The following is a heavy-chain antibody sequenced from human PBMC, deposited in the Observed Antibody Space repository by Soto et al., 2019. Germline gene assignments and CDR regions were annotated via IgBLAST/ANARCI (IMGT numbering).Heavy chain of an antibody. CDR3: ARDRSHEWELLMQYFDS. V-gene: IGHV4-59*01. J-gene: IGHJ4*02. CDR2: TYYSGST. Sequence: SETLSLTCTVSGGSISSYYWSWIRQPPGKGLEWIGYTYYSGSTNYNPSLKSRVTVSVDTSKNQFSLKLSSVTAADTAVYYCARDRSHEWELLMQYFDSWGQGTLVTVYS. CDR1: GGSISSYY. D-gene: IGHD1-26*01.